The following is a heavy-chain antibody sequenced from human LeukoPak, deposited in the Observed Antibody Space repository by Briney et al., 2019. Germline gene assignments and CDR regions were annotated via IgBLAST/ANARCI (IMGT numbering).Heavy chain of an antibody. V-gene: IGHV1-69*05. CDR3: ARAGHYYDSSGYYYD. J-gene: IGHJ4*02. CDR1: GGTFSSYA. D-gene: IGHD3-22*01. Sequence: ASVKVSCKASGGTFSSYAISWVRQAPGQGLEWVGGIIPIFGTANYAQKFQGRVTITTDESTSTAYMELSSLRSEDTAVYYCARAGHYYDSSGYYYDWGQGTLATVSS. CDR2: IIPIFGTA.